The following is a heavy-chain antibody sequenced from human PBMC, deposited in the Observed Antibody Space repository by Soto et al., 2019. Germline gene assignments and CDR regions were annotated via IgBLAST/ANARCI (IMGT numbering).Heavy chain of an antibody. V-gene: IGHV3-48*03. CDR1: GFTFSSYE. CDR3: ARDSPDLSLLYYYYGMDV. Sequence: PGGSLRLSCAASGFTFSSYEMNWVRQAPGKGLEWVSYISSSGSTIYYADSVKGRFTISRDNAKNSLYLQMNSLRAEDTAVYYCARDSPDLSLLYYYYGMDVWGQGTTVTVSS. J-gene: IGHJ6*02. CDR2: ISSSGSTI. D-gene: IGHD3-10*01.